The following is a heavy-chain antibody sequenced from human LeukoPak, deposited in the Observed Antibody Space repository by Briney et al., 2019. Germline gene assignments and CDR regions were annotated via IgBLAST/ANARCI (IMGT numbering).Heavy chain of an antibody. CDR1: GFIFSAYE. V-gene: IGHV3-69-1*01. D-gene: IGHD4/OR15-4a*01. J-gene: IGHJ4*02. Sequence: GGSLRLSCTASGFIFSAYEMIWVRQAPGKGLECISYIGINTMYYADSVKGRFTSSRDNTKNSLYLQMNSLRAEDTAVYYCARRAGAYSHPYDYWGQGTLVTVSS. CDR3: ARRAGAYSHPYDY. CDR2: IGINTM.